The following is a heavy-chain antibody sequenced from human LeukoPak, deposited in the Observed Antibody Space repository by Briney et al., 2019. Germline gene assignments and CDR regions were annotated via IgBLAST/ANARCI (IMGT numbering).Heavy chain of an antibody. J-gene: IGHJ6*03. D-gene: IGHD2-8*02. CDR1: GFTFSSYA. CDR2: ISGSGDST. CDR3: AKLQTYWVYYMDV. V-gene: IGHV3-23*01. Sequence: GGSLRLSCAASGFTFSSYAMSWVRQASGKGLEWVSAISGSGDSTSYADSVKGRFTISRDNSKNTLYLQMNSLRAEDTAVYFCAKLQTYWVYYMDVWGKGTTVTVSS.